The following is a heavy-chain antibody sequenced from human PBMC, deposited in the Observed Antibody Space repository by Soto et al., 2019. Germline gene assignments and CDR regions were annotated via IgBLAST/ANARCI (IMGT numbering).Heavy chain of an antibody. V-gene: IGHV4-31*03. CDR2: IYYSGST. J-gene: IGHJ3*02. D-gene: IGHD1-7*01. CDR3: ARDSGTTQCRLDI. CDR1: GGSISSGGYY. Sequence: SETLSLTCTVSGGSISSGGYYWSWIRQHPGKGLEWIGYIYYSGSTYYNPSLKRRLTISVDTSKNQFSLKLSSVTAADTAVYYCARDSGTTQCRLDIWGQGTMVTVSS.